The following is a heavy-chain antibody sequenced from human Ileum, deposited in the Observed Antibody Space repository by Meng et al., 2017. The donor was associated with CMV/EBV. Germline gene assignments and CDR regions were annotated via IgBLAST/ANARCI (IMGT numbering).Heavy chain of an antibody. J-gene: IGHJ4*02. CDR3: ATGSVAADGKGY. D-gene: IGHD6-13*01. V-gene: IGHV7-4-1*02. CDR2: IHPKTGHP. Sequence: QVQLVQSGSELKKPGASGKISCKASGYPFSRYNFNWVRQAPVQWLEWMGYIHPKTGHPTYVQCFTGRFVFSLDTSVSTAYLQISSLKAEDTAVYYCATGSVAADGKGYWGQGTLVTVSS. CDR1: GYPFSRYN.